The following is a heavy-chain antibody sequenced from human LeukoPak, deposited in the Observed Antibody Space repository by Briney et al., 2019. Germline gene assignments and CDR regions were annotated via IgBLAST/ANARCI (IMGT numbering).Heavy chain of an antibody. CDR2: INPNSGGT. CDR1: GYTFTGYY. CDR3: ARERTLTSCYDY. V-gene: IGHV1-2*02. D-gene: IGHD2-15*01. Sequence: ASVKVSCKASGYTFTGYYMHWVRQAPGQGLEWMGWINPNSGGTNYAQKFRGRVTMTRDTSISTACMELSRLRSDDTAVYYCARERTLTSCYDYWGQGTLVTVSS. J-gene: IGHJ4*02.